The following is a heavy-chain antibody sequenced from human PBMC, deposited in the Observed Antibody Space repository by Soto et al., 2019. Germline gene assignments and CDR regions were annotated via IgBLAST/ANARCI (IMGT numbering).Heavy chain of an antibody. CDR3: ARGMGGDGHLANWFDP. D-gene: IGHD2-21*01. V-gene: IGHV1-69*15. J-gene: IGHJ5*02. Sequence: QIQLVQSGAEVKKPGSSVKVSCKASGGTFRSYGISWVRQAPGQGLEWMGKIIPIFGTANYAQKFQGRVTITADEFTNTAHMELSSLRHEDTAVYYCARGMGGDGHLANWFDPWGQGTLVIVSS. CDR2: IIPIFGTA. CDR1: GGTFRSYG.